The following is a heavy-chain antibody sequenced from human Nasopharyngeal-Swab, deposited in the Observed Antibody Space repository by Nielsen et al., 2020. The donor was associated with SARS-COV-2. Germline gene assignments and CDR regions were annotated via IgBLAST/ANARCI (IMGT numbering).Heavy chain of an antibody. CDR1: GGSISSSSYY. Sequence: SETLSLTCTVSGGSISSSSYYWGWIRQPPGKGLEWIGSIYYSGSTYYNPSLKSRVTISVDTSKNQFSLKLSSVTAADTAVYYCARQERQWLELQPHYFVYWGQGTLVTVSS. J-gene: IGHJ4*02. D-gene: IGHD6-19*01. V-gene: IGHV4-39*01. CDR3: ARQERQWLELQPHYFVY. CDR2: IYYSGST.